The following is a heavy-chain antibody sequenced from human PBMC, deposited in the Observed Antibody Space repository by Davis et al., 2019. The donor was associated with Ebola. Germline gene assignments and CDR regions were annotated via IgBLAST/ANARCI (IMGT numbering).Heavy chain of an antibody. D-gene: IGHD2-15*01. CDR2: INGNGGAT. CDR1: GFTFDIFG. V-gene: IGHV3-43*02. J-gene: IGHJ4*02. Sequence: GESLKISCAASGFTFDIFGMNWVRQAPGQGLEWVSLINGNGGATYYADSVKGRFTVSRDNSRNSLFLHMNSLRTEDTAFYYCVKSGGGSFESWGQGTLVTVSS. CDR3: VKSGGGSFES.